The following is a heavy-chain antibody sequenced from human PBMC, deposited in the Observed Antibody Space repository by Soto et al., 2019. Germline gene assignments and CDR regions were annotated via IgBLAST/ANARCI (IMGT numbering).Heavy chain of an antibody. CDR3: AKDRVIQLLPIWPDP. V-gene: IGHV3-30*18. D-gene: IGHD2-2*01. CDR1: GFRLSRFG. J-gene: IGHJ5*02. Sequence: RDLRLSCVASGFRLSRFGMHSACPAPGKGLEWVAFVSSDGNNKYYGDSVKGRFTISRDNSKNMVFLQVDSLRVDDTAVYYCAKDRVIQLLPIWPDPWGQGTLVTVSS. CDR2: VSSDGNNK.